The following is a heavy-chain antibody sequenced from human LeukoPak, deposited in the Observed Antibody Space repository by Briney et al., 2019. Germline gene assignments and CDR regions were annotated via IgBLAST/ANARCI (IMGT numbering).Heavy chain of an antibody. CDR3: ARALRPVAGTDY. J-gene: IGHJ4*02. CDR1: GSTFSSYA. D-gene: IGHD6-19*01. V-gene: IGHV3-30-3*01. Sequence: GGSLRLSCAASGSTFSSYAMHWVRQAPGKGLEWVAVISYDGSNKYYADSVKGRFTISRDNSKNTLYLQMNSLRAEDTAVYYCARALRPVAGTDYWGQGTLVTVSS. CDR2: ISYDGSNK.